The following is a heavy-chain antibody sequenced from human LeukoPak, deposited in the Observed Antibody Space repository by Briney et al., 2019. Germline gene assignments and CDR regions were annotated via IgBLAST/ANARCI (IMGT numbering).Heavy chain of an antibody. V-gene: IGHV3-48*01. D-gene: IGHD1-14*01. CDR3: ARDLRKDLTDAFDI. Sequence: GGSLRLSCAASGFTFSSYSMNWVRQAPGKGLEGVSYISSSSSTIYYADSVKGRFTISRDNAKNSLYLQMNSLRAEDTAVYYCARDLRKDLTDAFDIWGQGTMVTVSS. CDR1: GFTFSSYS. CDR2: ISSSSSTI. J-gene: IGHJ3*02.